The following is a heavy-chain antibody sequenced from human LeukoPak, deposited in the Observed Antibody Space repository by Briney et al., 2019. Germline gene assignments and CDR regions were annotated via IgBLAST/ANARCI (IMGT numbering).Heavy chain of an antibody. V-gene: IGHV4-4*07. CDR2: IYTSGST. Sequence: PSETLSLTCTVSGGSISSYYWSWIRQPAGKGREWIGRIYTSGSTNYNPSLKSRVTMSVDTTKNQFSLKLSSVTAADTAVYYCARGLVGATGSYYFDYWGQGTLVTVSS. CDR3: ARGLVGATGSYYFDY. J-gene: IGHJ4*02. CDR1: GGSISSYY. D-gene: IGHD1-26*01.